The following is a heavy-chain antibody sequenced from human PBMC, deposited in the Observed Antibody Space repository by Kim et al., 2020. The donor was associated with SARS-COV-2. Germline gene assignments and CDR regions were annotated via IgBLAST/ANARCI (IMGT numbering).Heavy chain of an antibody. V-gene: IGHV3-53*01. J-gene: IGHJ3*02. D-gene: IGHD1-1*01. Sequence: ADSVKGRFTISRDNSKNTLYLQMNSLRAEDTAVYYCARGDLMSAGSAFDIWGQGTMVTVSS. CDR3: ARGDLMSAGSAFDI.